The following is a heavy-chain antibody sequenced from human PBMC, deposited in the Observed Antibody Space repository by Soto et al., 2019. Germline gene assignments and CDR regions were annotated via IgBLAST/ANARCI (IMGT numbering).Heavy chain of an antibody. J-gene: IGHJ5*02. D-gene: IGHD2-2*01. CDR2: ISAYNGNT. CDR1: GYTFTSYG. CDR3: ARDRRGAGSSAKFDP. V-gene: IGHV1-18*04. Sequence: ASVKVSCKASGYTFTSYGISWVRQAPGQGLEWMGWISAYNGNTNYAQKLQGRVTMTTDTSTSTAYMELRSLRSDDTAVYYCARDRRGAGSSAKFDPWGQGTLVTVSS.